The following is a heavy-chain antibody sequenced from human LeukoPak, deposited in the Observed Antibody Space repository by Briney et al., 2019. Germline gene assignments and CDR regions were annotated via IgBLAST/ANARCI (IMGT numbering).Heavy chain of an antibody. V-gene: IGHV3-74*01. D-gene: IGHD1/OR15-1a*01. J-gene: IGHJ5*02. CDR3: ARERCDEHDWFDP. Sequence: GGPLRFSCAASGFTFSTYWMHWVRQAPGKGLVWVSRFSSDGSSTLYADSVEGRFSISRDNAKNTLYLQMDSLRAEDTAVYYCARERCDEHDWFDPWGQGTLVTVSS. CDR1: GFTFSTYW. CDR2: FSSDGSST.